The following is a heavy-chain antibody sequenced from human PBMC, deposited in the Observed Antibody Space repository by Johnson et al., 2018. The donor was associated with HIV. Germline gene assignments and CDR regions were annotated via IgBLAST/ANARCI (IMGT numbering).Heavy chain of an antibody. Sequence: QVQLVESGGGVVQPGRSLRLSCAASGFTFSSYGMHWVRQAPCKGLEWAAVISYDGSDQYYADSVQGRFTISRDNSKNTLYLQMNSLRAEDTAVYYCAKGPQGIATPDAFDIWGQGTMVTVSS. CDR1: GFTFSSYG. CDR3: AKGPQGIATPDAFDI. CDR2: ISYDGSDQ. D-gene: IGHD2-21*01. J-gene: IGHJ3*02. V-gene: IGHV3-30*18.